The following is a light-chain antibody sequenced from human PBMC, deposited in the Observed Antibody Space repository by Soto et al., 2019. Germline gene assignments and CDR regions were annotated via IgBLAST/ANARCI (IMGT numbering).Light chain of an antibody. CDR1: SSDVGGYNY. J-gene: IGLJ1*01. V-gene: IGLV2-14*01. Sequence: QSALTQPASVSGSPGQSITISCTGTSSDVGGYNYVSWYQQQPGKAPKLMIYDVSNRPSGVSNRFSGSKSGNTASLTISGLQAEDEADYYCSSYTSSSTVFGTGTKLTVL. CDR3: SSYTSSSTV. CDR2: DVS.